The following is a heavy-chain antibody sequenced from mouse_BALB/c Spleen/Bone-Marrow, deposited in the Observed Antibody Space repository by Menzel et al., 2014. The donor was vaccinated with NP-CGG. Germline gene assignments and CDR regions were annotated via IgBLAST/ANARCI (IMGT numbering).Heavy chain of an antibody. D-gene: IGHD2-4*01. CDR2: IYPGDGDT. Sequence: ESGAEVMRPGSSVNISCKASGYAFSNYGVNWVKQRPGQGLEWIGQIYPGDGDTNYNGKFKGRVTLTADKSSSTAYMQLSSLTSEDSAVYFCASVYDYGRGYAMDYWGQGTSVTVSS. CDR3: ASVYDYGRGYAMDY. CDR1: GYAFSNYG. J-gene: IGHJ4*01. V-gene: IGHV1-80*01.